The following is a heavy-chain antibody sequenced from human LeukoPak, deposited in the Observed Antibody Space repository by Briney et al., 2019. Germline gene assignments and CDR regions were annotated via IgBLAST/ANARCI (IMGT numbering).Heavy chain of an antibody. Sequence: GGSLRLSCAASGFTFSSYWMHWVRQAPGKGLVWVSRINSDRSSTSYADSVKGRFTISRDNAKNTLYLQMNSLRAEDTAVYYCARTHATAIHYDYWGQGTLVTVSS. J-gene: IGHJ4*02. CDR2: INSDRSST. CDR3: ARTHATAIHYDY. D-gene: IGHD4-17*01. V-gene: IGHV3-74*01. CDR1: GFTFSSYW.